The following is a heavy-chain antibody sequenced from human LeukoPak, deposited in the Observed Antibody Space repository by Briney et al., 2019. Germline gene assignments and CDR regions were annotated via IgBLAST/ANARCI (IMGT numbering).Heavy chain of an antibody. CDR3: ARNRGPYASGRSYLDY. CDR2: IWSDGSNQ. CDR1: GSTFSGNG. D-gene: IGHD3-10*01. Sequence: GSSLRLSCAASGSTFSGNGMHWVRQAPGKGLEWVAIIWSDGSNQYYVDSVKGRFTISRDNSKNTLYLQMNGLRAEDTAVYFCARNRGPYASGRSYLDYWGQGTLVTVSS. V-gene: IGHV3-33*01. J-gene: IGHJ4*02.